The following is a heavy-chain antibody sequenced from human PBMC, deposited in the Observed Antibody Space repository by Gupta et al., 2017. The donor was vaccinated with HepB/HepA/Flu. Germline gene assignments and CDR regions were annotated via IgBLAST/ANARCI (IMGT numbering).Heavy chain of an antibody. J-gene: IGHJ4*02. CDR1: GGSISRSSYY. CDR2: IYYSGST. CDR3: ARLSIFGADY. D-gene: IGHD3-3*01. V-gene: IGHV4-39*01. Sequence: QLPLQESGPGLVKPSETLSLTCTVSGGSISRSSYYWGWIRQPPGKGLEWIVSIYYSGSTYYNPSLKSRVTISVDTSKNQFSLKLSSVTAADTAVYYCARLSIFGADYWGQGTLVTVSS.